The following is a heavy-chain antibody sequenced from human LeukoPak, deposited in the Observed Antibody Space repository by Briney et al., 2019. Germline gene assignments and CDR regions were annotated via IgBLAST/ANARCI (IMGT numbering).Heavy chain of an antibody. Sequence: ASVKVSCKASGYTFTVYYMHWVRQAPGQRLEWMGWINPNSGGTNYAQKFQGRVTMTRDTSISTAYMELSRLRSDDTAVYYCARVGTIFGVVIIWYFDLWGRGTLVTVSS. CDR3: ARVGTIFGVVIIWYFDL. CDR1: GYTFTVYY. D-gene: IGHD3-3*01. V-gene: IGHV1-2*02. CDR2: INPNSGGT. J-gene: IGHJ2*01.